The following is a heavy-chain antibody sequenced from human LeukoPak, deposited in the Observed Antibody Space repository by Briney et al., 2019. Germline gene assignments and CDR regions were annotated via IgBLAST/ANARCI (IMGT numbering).Heavy chain of an antibody. V-gene: IGHV4-59*01. CDR3: ARGGTVRNGMNV. CDR1: GGSISSYY. J-gene: IGHJ6*02. Sequence: SETLSLTCTVSGGSISSYYWSWIRQPPGKGLEWIGYIYYSGSTNYNPSLKSRVTISVDTSKNQFSLKLSSVTAADTAVYYCARGGTVRNGMNVWGQGTTVTVSS. D-gene: IGHD1-26*01. CDR2: IYYSGST.